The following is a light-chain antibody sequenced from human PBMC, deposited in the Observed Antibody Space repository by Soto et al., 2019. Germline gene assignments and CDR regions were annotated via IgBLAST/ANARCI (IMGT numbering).Light chain of an antibody. V-gene: IGLV2-14*01. CDR1: SSDVGGYNY. CDR2: DVS. Sequence: ALTQPASVSGSPGQSITISCTGTSSDVGGYNYVSWYQQHPGKAPKLMIYDVSNRPSGVSNRFSGSKSGNTASLTISGLKAEDEADYYFSSYTSSSIVVFGGGTKLTVL. CDR3: SSYTSSSIVV. J-gene: IGLJ2*01.